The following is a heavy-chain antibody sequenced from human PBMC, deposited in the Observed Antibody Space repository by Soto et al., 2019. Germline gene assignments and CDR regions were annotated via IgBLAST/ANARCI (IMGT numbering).Heavy chain of an antibody. D-gene: IGHD3-10*01. V-gene: IGHV3-30-3*02. Sequence: GGSLRLSCAASGFTFSSYVMHWVRQAPGKGPEWVAISYDGNTKYYADSVKGRFTISRGNSRNTLYLQMNSLRAEDTAVYYCAKPSLPGYFDYWGQGTLVTVSS. CDR3: AKPSLPGYFDY. CDR2: SYDGNTK. J-gene: IGHJ4*02. CDR1: GFTFSSYV.